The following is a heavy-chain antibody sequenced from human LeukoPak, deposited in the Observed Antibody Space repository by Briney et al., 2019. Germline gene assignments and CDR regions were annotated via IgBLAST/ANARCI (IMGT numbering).Heavy chain of an antibody. CDR2: MYYSGRT. CDR3: ARGADTTMVVPFGY. Sequence: SETLSLTCTVSGVSISDNTYYWGWIRQPPGKGLEWIGSMYYSGRTQYNPSLKSRVTISVDTAKNQFSLRLSSVTAADTAVYYCARGADTTMVVPFGYWGQGTLVTVSS. CDR1: GVSISDNTYY. D-gene: IGHD5-18*01. J-gene: IGHJ4*02. V-gene: IGHV4-39*07.